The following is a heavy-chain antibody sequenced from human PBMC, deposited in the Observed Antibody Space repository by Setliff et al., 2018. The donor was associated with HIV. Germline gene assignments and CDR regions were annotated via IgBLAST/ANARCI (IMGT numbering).Heavy chain of an antibody. J-gene: IGHJ6*03. V-gene: IGHV4-31*03. CDR3: ARQREVYGTVYYYYMDV. CDR2: IHYSGSI. Sequence: KASETLSLTCTVSGGSISSGVYYWSWIRHHPGKGLEWIGYIHYSGSIYYNPSLKSRVTISVDTSKNQFSLKLSSVTAADTAVYYCARQREVYGTVYYYYMDVWGKGTTVTVSS. D-gene: IGHD4-17*01. CDR1: GGSISSGVYY.